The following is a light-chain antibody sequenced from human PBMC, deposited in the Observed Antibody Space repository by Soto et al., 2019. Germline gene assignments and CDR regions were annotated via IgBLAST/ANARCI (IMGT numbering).Light chain of an antibody. Sequence: QSVLTQPPSASGTPGQRVTISCSGSSSNIGTYAVNWYQQLPGTAPKLLIYVNNKRPSGVPDRFSGSQSGTSASLAISGLQSEDEADYYCATWDDSLNACVFGAGTKLTVL. J-gene: IGLJ1*01. V-gene: IGLV1-44*01. CDR3: ATWDDSLNACV. CDR1: SSNIGTYA. CDR2: VNN.